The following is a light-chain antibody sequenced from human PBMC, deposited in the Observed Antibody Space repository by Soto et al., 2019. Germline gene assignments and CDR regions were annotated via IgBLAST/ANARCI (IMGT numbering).Light chain of an antibody. CDR2: WAS. J-gene: IGKJ1*01. CDR1: QSVLYSSDNKNY. CDR3: QQYYSIPGK. Sequence: DIVMTQSPDSLAVSLGERATINCKSSQSVLYSSDNKNYLVWYQQKPGQPPKLLIYWASTRESGVPDRFSGSGSGTDFTLTISSLQAEDVAVYYCQQYYSIPGKFGQGTKVDIK. V-gene: IGKV4-1*01.